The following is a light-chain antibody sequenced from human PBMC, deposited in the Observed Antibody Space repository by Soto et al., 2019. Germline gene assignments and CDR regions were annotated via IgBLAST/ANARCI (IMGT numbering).Light chain of an antibody. J-gene: IGKJ1*01. CDR2: DAS. CDR3: QQRKVT. Sequence: EIVLTQSPATLSLSPGERATLSCRASQSVSSYLAWYQQKPGQAPRLLIYDASNRATGIPARFSGSGSGTDFTLTISSLAPEDFAVYYCQQRKVTFGQGTKVEIK. V-gene: IGKV3-11*01. CDR1: QSVSSY.